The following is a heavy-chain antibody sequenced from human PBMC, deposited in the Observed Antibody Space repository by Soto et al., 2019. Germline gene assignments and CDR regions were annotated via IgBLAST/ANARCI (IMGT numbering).Heavy chain of an antibody. V-gene: IGHV4-4*02. D-gene: IGHD5-18*01. Sequence: QVQLQESGPGLVKPSGTLSLTCAVSGVSISSHDWWTWVRQPPGKGLEWIGESHQSGNTHYNSSLASRDTISPDKSKTQLSLQLTSVTVAATAVYYCATRDTGRVYRGQGTRVTVSS. CDR2: SHQSGNT. CDR3: ATRDTGRVY. CDR1: GVSISSHDW. J-gene: IGHJ4*02.